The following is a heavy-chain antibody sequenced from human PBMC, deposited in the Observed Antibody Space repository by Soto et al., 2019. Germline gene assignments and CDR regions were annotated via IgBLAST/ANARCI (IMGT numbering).Heavy chain of an antibody. CDR2: IWYDGSNK. Sequence: QVQLVESGGGVVQPGRSLRLSGISSGFTVSIYGGHWVRQAPGKGLEGVSVIWYDGSNKSYANSGRGRFTISRDNSKNTLYLQINSLRSDETAVYYCARDRHSTPSGDFDYWCQGALVTV. J-gene: IGHJ4*02. CDR3: ARDRHSTPSGDFDY. CDR1: GFTVSIYG. D-gene: IGHD6-6*01. V-gene: IGHV3-33*01.